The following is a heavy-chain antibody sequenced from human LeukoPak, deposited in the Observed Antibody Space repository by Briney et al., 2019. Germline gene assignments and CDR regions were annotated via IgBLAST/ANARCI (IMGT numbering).Heavy chain of an antibody. D-gene: IGHD1-14*01. CDR1: GVSLSSSNSY. CDR2: IYYSGNT. V-gene: IGHV4-39*07. J-gene: IGHJ4*02. Sequence: SETLSLTCTVSGVSLSSSNSYWGWIRQPPGKELEWIGSIYYSGNTYYNASLKSQVSISIDTSKNQFSLKLSSVTAADTAVYYCARLNQPFDYWGQGTLVTVSS. CDR3: ARLNQPFDY.